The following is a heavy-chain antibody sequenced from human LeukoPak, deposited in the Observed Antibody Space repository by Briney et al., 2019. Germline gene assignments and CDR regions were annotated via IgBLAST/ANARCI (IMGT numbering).Heavy chain of an antibody. V-gene: IGHV3-7*03. Sequence: GGSLRLSCAASGIPLRSYAVSWVRQAPGKGLEWVANIKQDGSEKYYVDSVRGRFTISRDNAKNSLYLQMNNLRAEDTAVYYCARSGSGYFDYWGQGTLVTVSS. CDR1: GIPLRSYA. J-gene: IGHJ4*02. CDR3: ARSGSGYFDY. CDR2: IKQDGSEK.